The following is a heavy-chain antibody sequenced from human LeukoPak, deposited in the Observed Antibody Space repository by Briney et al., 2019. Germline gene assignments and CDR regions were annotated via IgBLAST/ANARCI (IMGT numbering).Heavy chain of an antibody. Sequence: SQTLSLTCAVSGGSISSGGYSWNWIRQPTGKGLEWIGYIYNSGSTSYNPSLKSRVTMSVDTSKNQFSLKLSSVTAADTAVYYCARVADGKGYPFDYWGQGTLVTVSS. J-gene: IGHJ4*02. CDR3: ARVADGKGYPFDY. CDR2: IYNSGST. V-gene: IGHV4-30-4*07. D-gene: IGHD5-18*01. CDR1: GGSISSGGYS.